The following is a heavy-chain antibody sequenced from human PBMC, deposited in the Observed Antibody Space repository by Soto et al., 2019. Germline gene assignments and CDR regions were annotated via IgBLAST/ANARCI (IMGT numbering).Heavy chain of an antibody. CDR3: ARGGYSYGYVRNNWFDP. D-gene: IGHD5-18*01. Sequence: XVKVSCKSSGATFSSYAIGWVRQAPGQGLEWMGGIIPIFGTANYAQKFQGRVTITADKSTSTAYMELSSLRSEDTAVYYCARGGYSYGYVRNNWFDPWGQGTLVTVSS. J-gene: IGHJ5*02. V-gene: IGHV1-69*06. CDR2: IIPIFGTA. CDR1: GATFSSYA.